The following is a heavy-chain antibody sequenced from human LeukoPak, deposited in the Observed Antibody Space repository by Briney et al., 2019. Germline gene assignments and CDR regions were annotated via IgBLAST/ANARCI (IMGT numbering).Heavy chain of an antibody. V-gene: IGHV1-8*01. J-gene: IGHJ1*01. CDR3: ARNEPLLRSFQH. CDR1: GYTFISYD. CDR2: MNPNSGNT. Sequence: ASVKVSCKASGYTFISYDINWVRQAPGQGLEWMGWMNPNSGNTDYAQKFQGRVTMTRSTSISTAYMELSSLRSEDTAVYYCARNEPLLRSFQHWGQGTLITVSS.